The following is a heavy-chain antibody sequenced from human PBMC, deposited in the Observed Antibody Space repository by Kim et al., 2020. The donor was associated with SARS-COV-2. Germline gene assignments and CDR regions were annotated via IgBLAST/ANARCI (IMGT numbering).Heavy chain of an antibody. V-gene: IGHV3-74*01. J-gene: IGHJ5*01. CDR3: ARDPDLGGYSFADS. Sequence: ADSVKGRFTISRDNAKNTLYLQMNSLRAEDTAVYYCARDPDLGGYSFADSWGQGTLVTVSS. D-gene: IGHD5-18*01.